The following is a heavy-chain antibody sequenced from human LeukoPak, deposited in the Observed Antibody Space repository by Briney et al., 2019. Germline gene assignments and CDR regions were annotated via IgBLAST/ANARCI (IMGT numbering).Heavy chain of an antibody. D-gene: IGHD1-1*01. V-gene: IGHV3-23*01. CDR2: ISGSGGST. CDR1: GFTFSSYA. CDR3: ARDLEIGDAFDI. J-gene: IGHJ3*02. Sequence: GGSLRLSCAASGFTFSSYAMSWVRQAPGKGLEWVSAISGSGGSTYYADSVKGRFTISRDNSKNTLYLQMNSLRAEDTAVYYCARDLEIGDAFDIWGQGTMVTVSS.